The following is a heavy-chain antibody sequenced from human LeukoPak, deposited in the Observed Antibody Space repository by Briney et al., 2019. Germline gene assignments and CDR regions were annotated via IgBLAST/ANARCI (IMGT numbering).Heavy chain of an antibody. J-gene: IGHJ4*02. CDR2: IRSQSHGGTT. V-gene: IGHV3-49*04. CDR1: GFTFGDNA. Sequence: GGSLRLSCTTSGFTFGDNAMSWVRQAPGKGLEWVGFIRSQSHGGTTEYAASVKDRFTISRDDSKSIAYLQMNSLKTDDTAVYYCIREFYFDYWGQGTLVTVSP. CDR3: IREFYFDY.